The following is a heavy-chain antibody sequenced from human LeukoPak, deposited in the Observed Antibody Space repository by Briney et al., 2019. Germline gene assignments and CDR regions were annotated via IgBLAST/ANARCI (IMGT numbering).Heavy chain of an antibody. Sequence: PSETLSLTCTVSGGSISSNYWSWIRQPPGKGLEWIGYIYYSGSTNYNPSLKSRVTISVDTSKNQFSLKLSSVTAADTAVYYCARPPARSGNYYYYYMDVWGKGTTVTISS. V-gene: IGHV4-59*12. D-gene: IGHD3-10*01. CDR2: IYYSGST. CDR3: ARPPARSGNYYYYYMDV. J-gene: IGHJ6*03. CDR1: GGSISSNY.